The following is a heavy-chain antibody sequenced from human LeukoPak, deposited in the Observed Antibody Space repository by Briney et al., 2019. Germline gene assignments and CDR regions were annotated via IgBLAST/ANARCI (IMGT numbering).Heavy chain of an antibody. CDR1: GGSISSYY. CDR2: IYYSGST. Sequence: PSETLSLTCTVSGGSISSYYWSWIRQPPGKGLEWIGYIYYSGSTNYNPSLKSRVTISVDTSKNQLSLKLSSVTAADTAVYYCARHLRDGYNYYFDYCGQGTLVTVSS. J-gene: IGHJ4*02. CDR3: ARHLRDGYNYYFDY. V-gene: IGHV4-59*08. D-gene: IGHD5-24*01.